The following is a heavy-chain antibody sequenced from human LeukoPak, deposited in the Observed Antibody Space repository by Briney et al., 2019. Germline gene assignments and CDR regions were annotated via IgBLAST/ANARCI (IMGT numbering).Heavy chain of an antibody. V-gene: IGHV4-39*01. CDR3: ATLTPGIAVAGAGHNWFDP. D-gene: IGHD6-19*01. Sequence: PSETLSLTCTVSGVSIRSSSYYWGWIRQPPGKGLEWIGSFYYGGNTHYNPSLKSRVTISVGVSKNQFSLRLSSVTAADTALYYCATLTPGIAVAGAGHNWFDPWGQGTLVTVSS. CDR1: GVSIRSSSYY. J-gene: IGHJ5*02. CDR2: FYYGGNT.